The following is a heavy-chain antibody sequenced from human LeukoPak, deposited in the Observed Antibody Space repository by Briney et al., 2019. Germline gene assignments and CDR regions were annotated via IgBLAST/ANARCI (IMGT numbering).Heavy chain of an antibody. CDR1: GYTFTSRY. J-gene: IGHJ4*02. Sequence: ASVKVSCKAYGYTFTSRYIHWVRQAPGQGLEWMGVINPSGGSTSYAQNFQGRVTMTMDTSTSTVYMELSSLRSEDTVVYYCAREGLQGDFDYWGQGTLVTVSS. CDR3: AREGLQGDFDY. V-gene: IGHV1-46*01. CDR2: INPSGGST. D-gene: IGHD3-16*01.